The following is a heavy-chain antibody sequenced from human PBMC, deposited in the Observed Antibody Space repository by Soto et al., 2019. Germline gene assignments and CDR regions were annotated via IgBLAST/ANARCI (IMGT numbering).Heavy chain of an antibody. V-gene: IGHV4-39*01. Sequence: SETLSLTSTVSGGSISSSSYYWGWIRQPAGKGLEWIGSIYYSGSTYYNPSLKSRVTISVDTSKNQFSLKLSSVTAADTAVYYCARVDSSTSCYTCYYYGMDVWGQGTTVTVSS. CDR3: ARVDSSTSCYTCYYYGMDV. D-gene: IGHD2-2*02. CDR1: GGSISSSSYY. CDR2: IYYSGST. J-gene: IGHJ6*02.